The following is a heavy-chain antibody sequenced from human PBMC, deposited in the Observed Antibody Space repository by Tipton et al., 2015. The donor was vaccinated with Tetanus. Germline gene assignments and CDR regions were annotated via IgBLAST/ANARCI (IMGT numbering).Heavy chain of an antibody. CDR3: ARVQEQRIYFYGMDV. CDR1: GYTFTRHY. J-gene: IGHJ6*02. CDR2: INPSGGST. Sequence: QLVQSGAEVKKPGASVKVSCKASGYTFTRHYLHWVRQAPGQGLEWMGIINPSGGSTDYAQKFQGRVTMTRDTSTSTVYMDLRRPRPDDTAVYYCARVQEQRIYFYGMDVWGQGTTVTVSS. D-gene: IGHD6-25*01. V-gene: IGHV1-46*01.